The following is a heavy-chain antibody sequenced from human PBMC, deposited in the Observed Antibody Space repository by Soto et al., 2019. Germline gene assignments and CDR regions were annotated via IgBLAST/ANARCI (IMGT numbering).Heavy chain of an antibody. J-gene: IGHJ6*02. CDR2: IRPYSGNT. V-gene: IGHV1-18*04. D-gene: IGHD3-16*01. CDR3: AMVDNYVTPTPQDV. Sequence: QVQLVQSGDEVRKPGSSVKVSCKASGYIFVSYDIAWVRQAPGQGLEWMGWIRPYSGNTHYASKVQGRLTMTTDTSTRTAYRELGSLTTDGTGVYYCAMVDNYVTPTPQDVWAQGTTVTVSS. CDR1: GYIFVSYD.